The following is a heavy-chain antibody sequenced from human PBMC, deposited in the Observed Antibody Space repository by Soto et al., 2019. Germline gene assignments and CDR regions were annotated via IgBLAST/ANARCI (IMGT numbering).Heavy chain of an antibody. J-gene: IGHJ4*02. Sequence: PGGSLRLSCAASGFTFDDYGMSLVRQAPGKGLEWVSGIDWNGGSTGYADSVKGRFTISRDNAKNSLYLQMNSLRAEDTALYHCARHVAAAGTSSLFYWGQGTLVTVSS. CDR2: IDWNGGST. V-gene: IGHV3-20*01. CDR3: ARHVAAAGTSSLFY. D-gene: IGHD6-13*01. CDR1: GFTFDDYG.